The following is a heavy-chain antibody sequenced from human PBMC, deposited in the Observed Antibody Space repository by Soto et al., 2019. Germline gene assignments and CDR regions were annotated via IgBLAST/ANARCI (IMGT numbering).Heavy chain of an antibody. CDR2: INSDGSST. CDR3: AREVDEPIGAPFDY. CDR1: GFTFSSYW. D-gene: IGHD5-12*01. J-gene: IGHJ4*02. Sequence: EAQLVESGGALVQPGGSLRLSCAASGFTFSSYWMHWVRQAPGKGLVWVSRINSDGSSTNYADFVKGRFTISRDNAKNTLYLQMNSLRAEDTAVYYCAREVDEPIGAPFDYWGQGNLVTVSS. V-gene: IGHV3-74*01.